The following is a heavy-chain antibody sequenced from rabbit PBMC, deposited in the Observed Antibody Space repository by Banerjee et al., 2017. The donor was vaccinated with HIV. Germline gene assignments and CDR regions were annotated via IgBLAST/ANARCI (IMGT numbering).Heavy chain of an antibody. CDR1: GLDFSTYS. CDR2: IYPDYGTT. D-gene: IGHD6-1*01. V-gene: IGHV1S47*01. Sequence: QEQLVESGGGLVQPGGSLTLSCKASGLDFSTYSMSWVRQAPGKGLEWIGYIYPDYGTTDYATWAKGRFTISLDNAQNTVFLQMTSLTAADTATYFCTRAAGYGGYGYSTGFTLWGPGTLVTVS. J-gene: IGHJ4*01. CDR3: TRAAGYGGYGYSTGFTL.